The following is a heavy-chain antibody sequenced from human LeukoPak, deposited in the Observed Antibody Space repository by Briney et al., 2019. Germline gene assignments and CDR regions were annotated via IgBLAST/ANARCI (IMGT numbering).Heavy chain of an antibody. CDR3: ARHERDPSWYYFDY. Sequence: SGTLSLTCTVSGVSIGSYYWSWLRQPPGKGLEWLGYIYNAGTTNYSPSLQSRLNITVDTSKNQFSLKLSSVTAADTAVYYCARHERDPSWYYFDYWGQGALVTVSS. CDR1: GVSIGSYY. CDR2: IYNAGTT. V-gene: IGHV4-59*08. J-gene: IGHJ4*02. D-gene: IGHD7-27*01.